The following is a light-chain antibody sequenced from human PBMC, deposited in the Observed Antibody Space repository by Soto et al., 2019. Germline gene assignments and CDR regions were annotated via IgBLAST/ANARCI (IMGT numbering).Light chain of an antibody. V-gene: IGKV3-20*01. CDR3: QQYGSSPWT. J-gene: IGKJ1*01. Sequence: EIVLTQSPGTLSLSPGERATLSCRASQSVTSSYLAWYQQKPGQAPRLPIHGASSRATGIPDRFSGSGSGTDFALTISRLEPEDFAVYYCQQYGSSPWTFGQWTKVDIK. CDR2: GAS. CDR1: QSVTSSY.